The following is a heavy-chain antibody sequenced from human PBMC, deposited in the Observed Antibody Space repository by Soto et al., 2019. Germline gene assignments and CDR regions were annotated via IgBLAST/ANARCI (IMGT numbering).Heavy chain of an antibody. CDR1: GGSFSGYY. CDR2: INHSGST. Sequence: SETLSLTCAVYGGSFSGYYWSWIRQPPGKGLEWIGEINHSGSTNYNPSLKSRVTISVDTSKNQFSLKLSSVTAADTAVYYCARGGVGGYYDFWSGSYYYMDVWGKGTTVTVSS. J-gene: IGHJ6*03. V-gene: IGHV4-34*01. CDR3: ARGGVGGYYDFWSGSYYYMDV. D-gene: IGHD3-3*01.